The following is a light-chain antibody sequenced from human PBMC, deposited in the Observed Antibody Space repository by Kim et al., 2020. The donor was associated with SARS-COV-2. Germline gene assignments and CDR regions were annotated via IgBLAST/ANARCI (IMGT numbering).Light chain of an antibody. Sequence: PGQSVTISCTVNSSDGGGYNYVSWYQQHPGKAPKLMIYDVTKRPSGVPDRFSGSKSGNTASLTISGLQAEDEADYHCCSYAGRYILFGGGTQLTVL. CDR1: SSDGGGYNY. V-gene: IGLV2-11*01. CDR2: DVT. J-gene: IGLJ3*02. CDR3: CSYAGRYIL.